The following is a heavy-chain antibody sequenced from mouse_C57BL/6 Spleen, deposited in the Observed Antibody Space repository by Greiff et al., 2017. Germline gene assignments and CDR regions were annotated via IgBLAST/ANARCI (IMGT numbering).Heavy chain of an antibody. V-gene: IGHV1-55*01. J-gene: IGHJ4*01. CDR2: IYPGSGST. CDR3: ARWDGYGHYYAMDY. D-gene: IGHD2-2*01. CDR1: GYTFTSYW. Sequence: QVQLQQPGAELVKPGASVKMSCKASGYTFTSYWITWVQQRPGQGLEWIGDIYPGSGSTNYNEKFKSKATLTVDTSSSTAYMQLSSLTSEDSAVYYCARWDGYGHYYAMDYWGQGTSDTVSS.